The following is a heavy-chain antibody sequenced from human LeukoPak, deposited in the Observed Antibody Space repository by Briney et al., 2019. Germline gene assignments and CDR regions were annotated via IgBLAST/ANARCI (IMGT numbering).Heavy chain of an antibody. Sequence: SETLSLTCTVSGGSISSGGYYWSWIRQHPGKGLEWIGYIYYSGSTYYNPSLKSRVTISVDTSKNQFSLKLSSATAADTAVYYCARDLGYCSSTSCYYYYGMDVWGQGTTVTVSS. CDR1: GGSISSGGYY. V-gene: IGHV4-31*03. D-gene: IGHD2-2*01. CDR2: IYYSGST. CDR3: ARDLGYCSSTSCYYYYGMDV. J-gene: IGHJ6*02.